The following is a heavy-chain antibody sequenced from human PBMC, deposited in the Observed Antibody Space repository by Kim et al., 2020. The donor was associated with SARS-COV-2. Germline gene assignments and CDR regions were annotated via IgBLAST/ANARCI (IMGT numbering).Heavy chain of an antibody. CDR1: GGSFSGYY. Sequence: SETLSLTCAVYGGSFSGYYWSWIRQPPGKGLEWIGEINHSGSTNYNPSLKSRVTISVDTSKNQFSLKLSSVTAADTAVYYCARGLWLGYCSSTSCLLPGWLSHAFDIWGQGTMVTVSS. D-gene: IGHD2-2*01. CDR2: INHSGST. J-gene: IGHJ3*02. CDR3: ARGLWLGYCSSTSCLLPGWLSHAFDI. V-gene: IGHV4-34*01.